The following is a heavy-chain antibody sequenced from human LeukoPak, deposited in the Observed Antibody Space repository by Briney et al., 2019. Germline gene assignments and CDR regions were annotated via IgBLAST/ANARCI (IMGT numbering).Heavy chain of an antibody. V-gene: IGHV4-39*01. Sequence: SETLSLTCTVSSGSISSSSSYWGWIRQPPGKGLEWIANIYYSGTTSYNPSLKRRVTISVDTSKNQFSLRLSSVTAADTAVYYCARLSTTYYYGSGSYPLPYFFHYWGQGTLVTVSS. D-gene: IGHD3-10*01. CDR3: ARLSTTYYYGSGSYPLPYFFHY. J-gene: IGHJ4*02. CDR1: SGSISSSSSY. CDR2: IYYSGTT.